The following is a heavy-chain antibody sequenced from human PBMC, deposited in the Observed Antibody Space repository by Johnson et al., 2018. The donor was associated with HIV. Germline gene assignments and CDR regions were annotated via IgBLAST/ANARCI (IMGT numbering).Heavy chain of an antibody. CDR2: ISWNSGSI. CDR3: VSSGCQRCAFDI. V-gene: IGHV3-9*01. CDR1: GFTFDDYA. J-gene: IGHJ3*02. D-gene: IGHD6-19*01. Sequence: QLVESGGGLVQPGRSLRLSCAASGFTFDDYAMHWVRQAPGKGLEWVSGISWNSGSIGYADSVKGRFTISRDNAKNSLYLQMNSLRAEDTALYYCVSSGCQRCAFDIWGQGTMVTVSS.